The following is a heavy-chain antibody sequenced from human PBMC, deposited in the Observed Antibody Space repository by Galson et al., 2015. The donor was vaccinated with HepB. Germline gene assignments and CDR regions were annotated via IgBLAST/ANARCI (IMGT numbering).Heavy chain of an antibody. CDR3: ARSLLVVPAAIKSSHYYGMDV. CDR2: INPNSGGT. CDR1: GYTFTGYY. J-gene: IGHJ6*02. V-gene: IGHV1-2*04. D-gene: IGHD2-2*01. Sequence: SVKVSCKASGYTFTGYYMHWVRQAPGQGLEWMGWINPNSGGTNYAQKFQGWVTMTRDTSISTAYMELSRLRSDDTAVYYCARSLLVVPAAIKSSHYYGMDVWGQGTTVTVS.